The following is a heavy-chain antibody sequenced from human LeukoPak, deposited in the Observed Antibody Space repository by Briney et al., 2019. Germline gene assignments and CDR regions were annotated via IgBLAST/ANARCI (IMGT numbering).Heavy chain of an antibody. Sequence: ASVKVSCKASGYSFTTYAIGWVRQAPGQGLEWMGWISGYNGDTKYDQKVQGRVTMTTDTSTTTAYLELRSLRSEDTAVYYCATDDSSSWAFDIWGQGTMVTVSS. CDR2: ISGYNGDT. CDR3: ATDDSSSWAFDI. J-gene: IGHJ3*02. CDR1: GYSFTTYA. V-gene: IGHV1-18*01. D-gene: IGHD6-13*01.